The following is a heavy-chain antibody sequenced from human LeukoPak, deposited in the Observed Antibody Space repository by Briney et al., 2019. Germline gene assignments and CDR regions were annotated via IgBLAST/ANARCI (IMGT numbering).Heavy chain of an antibody. V-gene: IGHV3-11*01. CDR1: GFTFSDYY. J-gene: IGHJ4*02. CDR3: ARDLAVAGY. CDR2: ISDSGSSI. D-gene: IGHD6-19*01. Sequence: GGSLRLFCAASGFTFSDYYMGWIRQAPGKGLEWVSYISDSGSSIYYADSVKGRFTISRDNAMNSLYLQMNSLRAEDTAVYYCARDLAVAGYWGQGTLVTVSS.